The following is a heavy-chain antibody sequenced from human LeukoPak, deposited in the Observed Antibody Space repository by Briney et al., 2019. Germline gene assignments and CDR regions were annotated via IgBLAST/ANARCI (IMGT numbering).Heavy chain of an antibody. CDR3: ASSGYFSPFDY. V-gene: IGHV4-59*01. Sequence: PPETLSLTCTVSGGSISSYYWSWIRQPPGKGLEWIGYIYYSGSTNYNPSLKSRVTISVDTSKNQFSLKLSSVTAADTAVYYCASSGYFSPFDYWGQGTLVTVSS. CDR1: GGSISSYY. CDR2: IYYSGST. D-gene: IGHD3-22*01. J-gene: IGHJ4*02.